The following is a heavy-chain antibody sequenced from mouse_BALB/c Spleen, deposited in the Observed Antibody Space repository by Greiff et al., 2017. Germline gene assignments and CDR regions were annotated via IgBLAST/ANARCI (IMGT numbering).Heavy chain of an antibody. Sequence: EVQRVESGGGLVQPGGSRKLSCAASGFTFSSFGMHWVRQAPEKGLEWVAYISSGSSTIYYADTVKGRFTISRDNPKNTLFLQMTSLRSEDTAMYYCAGVAASRAMDYWGQGTTVTVSS. D-gene: IGHD1-1*01. V-gene: IGHV5-17*02. CDR1: GFTFSSFG. CDR3: AGVAASRAMDY. J-gene: IGHJ4*01. CDR2: ISSGSSTI.